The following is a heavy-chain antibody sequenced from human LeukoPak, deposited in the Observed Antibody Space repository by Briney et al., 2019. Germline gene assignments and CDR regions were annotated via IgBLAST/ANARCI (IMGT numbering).Heavy chain of an antibody. V-gene: IGHV4-38-2*02. Sequence: PSETLSLTCIVSGYSISSGYYWDWIRQPPGKGLEWIASIYHSGKSYYNPSLKSRATISIDTSKNQFSLELKSVTAADTAVYYCAREDAVSSDDAFDLWGQGTMVTVS. D-gene: IGHD6-19*01. J-gene: IGHJ3*01. CDR1: GYSISSGYY. CDR2: IYHSGKS. CDR3: AREDAVSSDDAFDL.